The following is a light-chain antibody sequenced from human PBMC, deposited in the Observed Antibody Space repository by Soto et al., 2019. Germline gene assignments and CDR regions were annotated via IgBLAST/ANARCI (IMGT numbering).Light chain of an antibody. Sequence: ELMMTQSPATLSVSPGERATLSCRASQSISGNIAWYQQKPGQAPRLLIYAASIRASGIPARFSGNGFGREFTLSISSLQSEDSAVYYCHQYNSWTLISFGQGTRLEIK. CDR2: AAS. CDR3: HQYNSWTLIS. J-gene: IGKJ5*01. V-gene: IGKV3-15*01. CDR1: QSISGN.